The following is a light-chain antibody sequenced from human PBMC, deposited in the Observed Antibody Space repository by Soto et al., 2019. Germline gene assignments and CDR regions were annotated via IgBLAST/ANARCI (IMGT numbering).Light chain of an antibody. J-gene: IGKJ1*01. CDR3: QQYSSYSKT. V-gene: IGKV1-5*01. CDR1: QSISSW. CDR2: VAS. Sequence: DIPMTQSPSTLSASVGDRVTITCRASQSISSWLAWYQQKPGKAPKLLIYVASSLESGVPSRFSGSGSGTEFTLTISSLQPDDFATYYCQQYSSYSKTFGQGTKVEIK.